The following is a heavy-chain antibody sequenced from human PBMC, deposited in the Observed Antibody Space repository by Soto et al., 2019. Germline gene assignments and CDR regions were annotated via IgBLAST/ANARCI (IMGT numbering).Heavy chain of an antibody. CDR3: ARGGGQDSSGWYLANPFDY. CDR1: GGSFSGYY. CDR2: INHSGST. J-gene: IGHJ4*02. Sequence: QVQLQQWGAGLLKPSETLSLTCAVYGGSFSGYYWSWIRQPPGKGLEWIGEINHSGSTNYNPSLKSRVTISVDTSKNQFSLKLSSVTAADTAVYYCARGGGQDSSGWYLANPFDYWGQGTLVTVSS. D-gene: IGHD6-19*01. V-gene: IGHV4-34*01.